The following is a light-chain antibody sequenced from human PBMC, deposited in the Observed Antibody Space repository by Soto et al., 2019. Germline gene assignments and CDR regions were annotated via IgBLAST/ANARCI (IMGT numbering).Light chain of an antibody. CDR1: QSISSN. CDR3: QQYNNWPPYT. Sequence: EIVMTQSPATLSVSPRERATLSCRASQSISSNLAWYQQKPGQAPRLLMYGASTRATGIPARFSGSGSGTEFTLTISSLQSEDFAVYYCQQYNNWPPYTFGQGTKLEIK. V-gene: IGKV3-15*01. CDR2: GAS. J-gene: IGKJ2*01.